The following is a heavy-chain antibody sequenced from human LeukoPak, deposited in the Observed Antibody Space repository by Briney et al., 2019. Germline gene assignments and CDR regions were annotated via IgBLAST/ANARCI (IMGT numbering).Heavy chain of an antibody. Sequence: GGSLRLSCAASGFTFSSYAMSWVRQAPGKGLEWVSAISGSGGSTYYADSVKGRFTISRDNSKNTLYLQMDSLRSEDTAVYYCATNGYSGTYNRYFDSWGQGTLVTVSS. CDR2: ISGSGGST. D-gene: IGHD1-26*01. CDR1: GFTFSSYA. V-gene: IGHV3-23*01. CDR3: ATNGYSGTYNRYFDS. J-gene: IGHJ4*02.